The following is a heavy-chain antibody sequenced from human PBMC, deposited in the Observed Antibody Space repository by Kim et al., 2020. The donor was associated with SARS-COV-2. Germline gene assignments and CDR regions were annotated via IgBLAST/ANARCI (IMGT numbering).Heavy chain of an antibody. CDR3: ARDYYASSGYSSYGMDV. Sequence: GGSLRLSCAASGFTFSSYAMHWVRQAPGKGLEWVAVISYDGSNKYYADSVKGRFTISRDNSKNTLYLQMTSLRAEDTAVYYCARDYYASSGYSSYGMDVWGEGPTVPVPS. CDR2: ISYDGSNK. D-gene: IGHD3-22*01. CDR1: GFTFSSYA. J-gene: IGHJ6*04. V-gene: IGHV3-30*04.